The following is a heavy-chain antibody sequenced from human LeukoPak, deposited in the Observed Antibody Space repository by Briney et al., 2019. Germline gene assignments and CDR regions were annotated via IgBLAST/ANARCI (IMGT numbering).Heavy chain of an antibody. CDR2: IYYNGST. V-gene: IGHV4-59*05. J-gene: IGHJ4*02. D-gene: IGHD4-17*01. CDR3: ARSDDYGDPXYFDY. CDR1: GGSISSYY. Sequence: SETLSLTCTVSGGSISSYYWSWLRQPPGKGLEWIGSIYYNGSTYYNPSLKSRVTISVDTSKNQFSLKLSSVTAADTAVYYCARSDDYGDPXYFDYWGQGTLVTVSS.